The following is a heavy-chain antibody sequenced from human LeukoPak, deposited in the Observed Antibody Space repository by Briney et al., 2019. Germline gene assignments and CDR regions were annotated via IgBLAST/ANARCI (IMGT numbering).Heavy chain of an antibody. CDR1: GGSIISGDYY. V-gene: IGHV4-39*01. J-gene: IGHJ4*02. D-gene: IGHD3-10*01. CDR3: TRRTYGVEFDY. CDR2: IYSAGST. Sequence: PSETLSLTCNVSGGSIISGDYYWGWIRQPPGKGLEWIANIYSAGSTQYNPSLRSRVTISAYASKNQFFLKLTSVTAADTAVYYCTRRTYGVEFDYWGQGSLVTVSS.